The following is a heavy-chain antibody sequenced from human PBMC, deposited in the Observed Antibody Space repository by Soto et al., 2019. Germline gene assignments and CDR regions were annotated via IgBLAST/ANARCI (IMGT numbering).Heavy chain of an antibody. CDR3: VRDGVGVTTYFGYFDY. V-gene: IGHV3-33*01. Sequence: QVHLVDSGGGVVQPGTSLRLSCAASGFTFSGYGMHWVRQAPGKGLEWVAIIWKDGSKKYYLDSVKGRFTISRDNSKNTVDLQMTSLRVEDSAVYYCVRDGVGVTTYFGYFDYWGQGVLVTVSS. D-gene: IGHD1-26*01. J-gene: IGHJ4*02. CDR2: IWKDGSKK. CDR1: GFTFSGYG.